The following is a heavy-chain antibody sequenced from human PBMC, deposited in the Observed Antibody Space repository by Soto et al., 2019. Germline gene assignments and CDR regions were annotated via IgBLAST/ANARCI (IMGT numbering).Heavy chain of an antibody. Sequence: XATLSLPCAVYGGSFSGYYWSWIRQPPGKGLEWIGEINHSGSTNYNPSLKSRVTISVDTSKNQFSLKLSSVTAADTAVYYCARTKTTPTRRVRADWYFDLWGRGTLVIVSS. CDR1: GGSFSGYY. D-gene: IGHD2-15*01. CDR3: ARTKTTPTRRVRADWYFDL. CDR2: INHSGST. V-gene: IGHV4-34*01. J-gene: IGHJ2*01.